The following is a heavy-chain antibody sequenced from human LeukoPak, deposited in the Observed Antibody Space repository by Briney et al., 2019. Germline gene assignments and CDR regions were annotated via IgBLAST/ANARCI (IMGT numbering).Heavy chain of an antibody. CDR3: ARQVYDILTGYIDAFDI. D-gene: IGHD3-9*01. V-gene: IGHV4-59*08. J-gene: IGHJ3*02. CDR1: GGSISSYY. CDR2: ISYSGST. Sequence: SETLSLTCTDSGGSISSYYWSWIRQPPGKGLEWIGYISYSGSTNYNPSLKSGGTISIDTSKNQFSLKLRSVTAADTAIYYCARQVYDILTGYIDAFDIWGQGTMVTVSS.